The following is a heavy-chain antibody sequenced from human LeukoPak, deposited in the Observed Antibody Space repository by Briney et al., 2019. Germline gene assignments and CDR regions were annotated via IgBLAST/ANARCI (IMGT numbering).Heavy chain of an antibody. CDR2: IRLDGSNK. D-gene: IGHD3-22*01. CDR3: AKGSKLVVITRDHYMAV. J-gene: IGHJ6*03. CDR1: GFTFSSYG. Sequence: GGSLRLTCAASGFTFSSYGMHWVRQAPGRGLEWVAFIRLDGSNKYYADSVKGRFTISRDNSKNTLYLQMNSLRAGDTAVYYCAKGSKLVVITRDHYMAVWGKGTTVTISS. V-gene: IGHV3-30*02.